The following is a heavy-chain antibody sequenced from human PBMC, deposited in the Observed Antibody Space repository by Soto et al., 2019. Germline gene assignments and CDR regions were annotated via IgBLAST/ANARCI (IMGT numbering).Heavy chain of an antibody. CDR1: GYSFTSYW. V-gene: IGHV5-10-1*01. D-gene: IGHD2-8*01. CDR2: IDPSDAYT. J-gene: IGHJ6*02. Sequence: LGESLKISCKGSGYSFTSYWIGWVRQMPGKGLEWMGRIDPSDAYTTYSPSLQGHVTISVDKSISTAHLQWSSLKASDSAMYYCARHEDSWLGPLMVVSTPHVWGQGTTVTVSS. CDR3: ARHEDSWLGPLMVVSTPHV.